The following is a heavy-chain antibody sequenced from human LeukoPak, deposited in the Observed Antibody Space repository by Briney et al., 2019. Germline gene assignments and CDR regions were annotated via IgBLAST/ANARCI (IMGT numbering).Heavy chain of an antibody. Sequence: PGGSLRLSCAASGFPFSSYAMHWVRQAPGRGLEWVAVLSYDGNNKYYADSVKGRFTISRDNSKNTLYLQMNSLRAEDTAVYYCAKEIGYSSGWYDYWGQGTLVTVSS. CDR1: GFPFSSYA. D-gene: IGHD6-19*01. CDR3: AKEIGYSSGWYDY. V-gene: IGHV3-30-3*01. J-gene: IGHJ4*02. CDR2: LSYDGNNK.